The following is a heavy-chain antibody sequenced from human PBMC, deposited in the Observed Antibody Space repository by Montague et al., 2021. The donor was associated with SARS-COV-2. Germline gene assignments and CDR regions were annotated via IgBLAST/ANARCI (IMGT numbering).Heavy chain of an antibody. CDR2: AFNNGDT. Sequence: SETLSLTCTVSGDSTNSCKWHWLRQPPGKGLEWIGYAFNNGDTYYNPSLKSRVTISVDTSKRQFYLNLNSVTAADTAVYYCAREWSAFDLWGQGTLVTVSS. CDR3: AREWSAFDL. D-gene: IGHD2-15*01. J-gene: IGHJ4*02. CDR1: GDSTNSCK. V-gene: IGHV4-59*12.